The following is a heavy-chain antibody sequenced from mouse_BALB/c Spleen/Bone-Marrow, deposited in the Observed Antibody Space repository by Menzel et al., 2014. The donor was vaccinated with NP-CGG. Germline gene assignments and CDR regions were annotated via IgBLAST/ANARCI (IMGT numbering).Heavy chain of an antibody. J-gene: IGHJ1*01. CDR3: AKYNYGLYFDV. Sequence: EVMLVESGAELVKPGASVKLSCTASGFNIKDTYIHWVKQRPEQGLEWIGRIDPANGNTKYDPKFQGEATITADTSSNSAYLQLSSLTSEDTAVYYCAKYNYGLYFDVWGAGTTVTVSS. D-gene: IGHD1-3*01. CDR1: GFNIKDTY. V-gene: IGHV14-3*02. CDR2: IDPANGNT.